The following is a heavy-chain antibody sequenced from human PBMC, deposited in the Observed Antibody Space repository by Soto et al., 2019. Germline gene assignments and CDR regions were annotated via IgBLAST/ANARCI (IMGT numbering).Heavy chain of an antibody. CDR3: AKNKLGTTGTTYFDY. Sequence: PGGSLRLSCAASGFTFSSYAMSWVRQAPGKGLEWVSAISGSGGSTYYADSVKGRFTISRDNSKNTLYLQMNSLRAEDTAVYYCAKNKLGTTGTTYFDYWGQGTLVTVSS. CDR2: ISGSGGST. CDR1: GFTFSSYA. D-gene: IGHD1-1*01. J-gene: IGHJ4*02. V-gene: IGHV3-23*01.